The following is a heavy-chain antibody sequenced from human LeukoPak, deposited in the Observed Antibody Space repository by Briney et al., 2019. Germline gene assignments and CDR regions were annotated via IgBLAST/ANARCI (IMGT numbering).Heavy chain of an antibody. CDR2: IYSGGST. CDR3: ASMVRGVTNGLFDY. J-gene: IGHJ4*02. CDR1: GFTVSSNY. D-gene: IGHD3-10*01. Sequence: GGSLRLSCAASGFTVSSNYRSWVRQAPGKGLEWVSVIYSGGSTYYADSVKGRFTISRDNSKNTLYLQMNSLRAEDTAVYYCASMVRGVTNGLFDYWGQGTLVTVSS. V-gene: IGHV3-53*01.